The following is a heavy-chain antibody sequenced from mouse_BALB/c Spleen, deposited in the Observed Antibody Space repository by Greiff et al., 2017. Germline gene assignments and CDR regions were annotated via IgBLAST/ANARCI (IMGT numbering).Heavy chain of an antibody. V-gene: IGHV1-54*01. CDR1: GYAFTNYL. Sequence: QVQLQQSGAELVRPGTSVKVSCKASGYAFTNYLIEWVKQRPGQGLEWIGVINPGSGGTNYNEKFKGKATLTADKSSSTAYMQLSSLTSDDSAVYFCARGLRYFDVWGAGTAVTVSS. CDR3: ARGLRYFDV. J-gene: IGHJ1*01. CDR2: INPGSGGT. D-gene: IGHD3-1*01.